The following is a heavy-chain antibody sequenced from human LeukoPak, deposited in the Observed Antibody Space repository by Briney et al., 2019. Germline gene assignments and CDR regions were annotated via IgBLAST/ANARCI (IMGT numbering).Heavy chain of an antibody. D-gene: IGHD6-13*01. J-gene: IGHJ5*02. CDR1: GFTFSSYS. CDR3: ASSEDRRSIAAAGMVWFDP. V-gene: IGHV3-21*01. Sequence: GGSLRLSCAASGFTFSSYSMNWVRQAPGKGLEWVSSISSSSSYIYYADSVKGRFTISRDNAKNSLYLQMNSLRAEDTAVYYCASSEDRRSIAAAGMVWFDPWGRGTLVTVSS. CDR2: ISSSSSYI.